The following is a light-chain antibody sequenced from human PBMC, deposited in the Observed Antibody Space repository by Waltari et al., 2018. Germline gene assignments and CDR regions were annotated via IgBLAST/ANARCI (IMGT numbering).Light chain of an antibody. CDR1: SGYSSNV. V-gene: IGLV4-69*01. CDR2: VNSDGSH. CDR3: QTGGHGTWV. J-gene: IGLJ3*02. Sequence: LVLTQSPSASASLGASVKLTCTLRSGYSSNVIAWLQQQPGKGPGYLMKVNSDGSHRKGDDIPDRFSASKSGTECQLTISSLQSEDEADYFCQTGGHGTWVFGGGTKLTVL.